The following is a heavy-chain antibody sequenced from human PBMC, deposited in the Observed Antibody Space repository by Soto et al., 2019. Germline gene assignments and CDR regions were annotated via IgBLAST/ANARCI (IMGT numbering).Heavy chain of an antibody. Sequence: PGESLKISCKGSGYSFTSYWISWVRQMPGKGLEWMGRIDPSDSYTNYSPSFQGHVTISADKSISTAYLQWSSLKASDTAMYYCATHRITIYDSSGYLFDYWGQGTLVTVSS. D-gene: IGHD3-22*01. CDR2: IDPSDSYT. V-gene: IGHV5-10-1*01. CDR1: GYSFTSYW. CDR3: ATHRITIYDSSGYLFDY. J-gene: IGHJ4*02.